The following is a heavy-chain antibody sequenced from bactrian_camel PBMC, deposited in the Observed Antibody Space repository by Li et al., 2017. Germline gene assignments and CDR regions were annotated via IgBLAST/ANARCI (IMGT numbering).Heavy chain of an antibody. Sequence: HVQLVESGGGSVQAGGSLRLSCAVSGYTYRTYCMGWFRQAPGKEREWIANIFTRARETAYAGSVKGRFTISQDATENTVFLQMNSLKTEDTAMYYCANGFQRGQGTQVTVS. CDR3: ANGFQ. CDR2: IFTRARET. D-gene: IGHD8*01. V-gene: IGHV3S1*01. J-gene: IGHJ4*01. CDR1: GYTYRTYC.